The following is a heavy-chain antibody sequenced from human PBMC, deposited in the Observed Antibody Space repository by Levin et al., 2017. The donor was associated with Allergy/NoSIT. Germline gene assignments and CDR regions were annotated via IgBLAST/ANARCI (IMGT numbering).Heavy chain of an antibody. D-gene: IGHD2-2*01. CDR2: ISPYSSHT. J-gene: IGHJ1*01. CDR3: ASGSTSQHHCQN. V-gene: IGHV1-18*01. CDR1: GYTFSSYG. Sequence: ASVKVSCKASGYTFSSYGFCWVRQAPGHALEWVGWISPYSSHTTNAQNLQGRVTLTTDTSTGTAHMELRSLRSDDTAVYYCASGSTSQHHCQNWGQGTLVTVSS.